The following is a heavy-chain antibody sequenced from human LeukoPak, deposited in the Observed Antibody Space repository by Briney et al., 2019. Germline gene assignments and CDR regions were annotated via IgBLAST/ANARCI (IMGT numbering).Heavy chain of an antibody. CDR2: IYYSGST. CDR3: ARVKEGSIVPGDYFDY. CDR1: GGSISSYY. V-gene: IGHV4-59*12. Sequence: PSETLSLTCTVSGGSISSYYWSWIRQPPGKGLEWIGYIYYSGSTKYNPSLKSRVTISVDTSKNQFSLKLSSVTAADTAVYYCARVKEGSIVPGDYFDYWGQGTLVTVSS. J-gene: IGHJ4*02. D-gene: IGHD2-8*01.